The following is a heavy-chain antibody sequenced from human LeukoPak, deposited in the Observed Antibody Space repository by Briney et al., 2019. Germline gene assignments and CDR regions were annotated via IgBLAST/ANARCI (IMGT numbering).Heavy chain of an antibody. D-gene: IGHD6-13*01. V-gene: IGHV1-18*04. CDR2: ISAYNGNT. Sequence: GASVKVSCKASGYTFTGYYMHWVRQAPGQGLEWMGWISAYNGNTNYAQKLQGRVTMTTDTSTSTAYMELRSLRSDDTAVYYCARMNSSSWYDYWGQGTLVTVSS. CDR1: GYTFTGYY. CDR3: ARMNSSSWYDY. J-gene: IGHJ4*02.